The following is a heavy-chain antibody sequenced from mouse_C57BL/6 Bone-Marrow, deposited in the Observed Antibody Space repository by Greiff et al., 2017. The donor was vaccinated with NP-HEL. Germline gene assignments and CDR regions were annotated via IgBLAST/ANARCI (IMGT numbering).Heavy chain of an antibody. CDR1: GFTFSDYY. V-gene: IGHV5-12*01. D-gene: IGHD1-1*01. CDR2: ISNGGGST. Sequence: EVKLMESGGGLVQPGGSLKLSCAASGFTFSDYYMYWVRQTPEKRLEWVAYISNGGGSTYYPDTVKGRFTITRDNAKNTLYLQMSRLKSEDTAMYYCARQDYYGAYWGQGTLVTVSA. CDR3: ARQDYYGAY. J-gene: IGHJ3*01.